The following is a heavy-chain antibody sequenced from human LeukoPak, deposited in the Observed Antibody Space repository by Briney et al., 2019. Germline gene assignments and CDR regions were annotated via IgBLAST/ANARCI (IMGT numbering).Heavy chain of an antibody. V-gene: IGHV3-48*04. CDR2: ISSSSSTI. CDR3: SRVRGVILHAFDY. CDR1: GFTFSSYS. Sequence: GGSLRLSCAASGFTFSSYSMNWVRQAPGKGLEWVSYISSSSSTIYYADSVKGRFTISRDNAKNSLYLQMNSLRAEDTAVYYCSRVRGVILHAFDYWGQGTLVTVSS. D-gene: IGHD3-10*01. J-gene: IGHJ4*02.